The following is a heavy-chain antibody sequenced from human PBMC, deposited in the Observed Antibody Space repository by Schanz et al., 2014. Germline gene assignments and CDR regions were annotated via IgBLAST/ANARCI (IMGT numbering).Heavy chain of an antibody. CDR1: GGTFNSYT. V-gene: IGHV1-69*02. Sequence: QVQLVQSGAEVKKPGSSMKVSCKASGGTFNSYTINWVRQAPGQGLEWMGRIIPILGIANYAQKFQGRVTITADRSTSTAYMELSRLRSEDTAVYYCARAGQDYSDSSGYATYYFGNWGQGTLVTVSS. D-gene: IGHD3-22*01. J-gene: IGHJ4*02. CDR2: IIPILGIA. CDR3: ARAGQDYSDSSGYATYYFGN.